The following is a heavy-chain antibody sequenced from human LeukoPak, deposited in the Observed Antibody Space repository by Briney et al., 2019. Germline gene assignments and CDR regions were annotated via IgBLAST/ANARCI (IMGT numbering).Heavy chain of an antibody. CDR1: AFSLNAYN. J-gene: IGHJ4*02. Sequence: PGGSLRLSCAASAFSLNAYNMNWVRQAPGKGLEWVANINHDGSEKHYVDSVKGRFTISRDNAKNSLYLQMNSLSAEDTAVYYCAREEGIDGSGYYYVRGYWGQGTLVTVSS. CDR2: INHDGSEK. V-gene: IGHV3-7*01. CDR3: AREEGIDGSGYYYVRGY. D-gene: IGHD3-22*01.